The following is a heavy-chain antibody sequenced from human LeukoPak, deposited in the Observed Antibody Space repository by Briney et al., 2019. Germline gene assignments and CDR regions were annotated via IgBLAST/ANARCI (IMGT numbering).Heavy chain of an antibody. CDR2: INHSGST. CDR1: GGSFSGYY. CDR3: ARGPLAAAGTLTYYYYGMDV. J-gene: IGHJ6*02. D-gene: IGHD6-13*01. V-gene: IGHV4-34*01. Sequence: SETLSLTCAVCGGSFSGYYWSWIRQPPGKGLEWIGEINHSGSTNYNPSLKSRVTISVDTSKNQFSLKLSSVTAADTAVYYCARGPLAAAGTLTYYYYGMDVWGQGTTVTVSS.